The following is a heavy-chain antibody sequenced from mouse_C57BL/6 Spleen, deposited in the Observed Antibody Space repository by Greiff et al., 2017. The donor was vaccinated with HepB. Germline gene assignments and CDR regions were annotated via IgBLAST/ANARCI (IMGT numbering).Heavy chain of an antibody. V-gene: IGHV1-22*01. Sequence: EVKLMESGPELVKPGASVKMSCKASGYTFTDYNMHWVKQSHGKSLEWIGYINPNNGGTSYNQKFKGKATLTVNKSSSTAYMELRSLTSEDSAVYYCARGGEGFAYWGQGTLVTVSA. CDR3: ARGGEGFAY. J-gene: IGHJ3*01. CDR1: GYTFTDYN. CDR2: INPNNGGT.